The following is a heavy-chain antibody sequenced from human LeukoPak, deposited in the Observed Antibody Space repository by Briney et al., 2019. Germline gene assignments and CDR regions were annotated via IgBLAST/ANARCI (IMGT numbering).Heavy chain of an antibody. CDR3: AKDDLTYYYDSSGYAPRFDY. Sequence: GGSLRLSCAASGFTFSSYGMHWVRQAPGKGLEWVAVIWYDGSNKYYADSVKGRFTISRDNSKNTLYLQMNSLRADDTAVYYCAKDDLTYYYDSSGYAPRFDYWGQGTLVTVSS. CDR1: GFTFSSYG. CDR2: IWYDGSNK. V-gene: IGHV3-30*02. J-gene: IGHJ4*02. D-gene: IGHD3-22*01.